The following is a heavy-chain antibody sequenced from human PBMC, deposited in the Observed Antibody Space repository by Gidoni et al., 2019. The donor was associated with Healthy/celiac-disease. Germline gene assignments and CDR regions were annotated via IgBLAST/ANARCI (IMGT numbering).Heavy chain of an antibody. J-gene: IGHJ3*02. CDR3: ARQSPYSSGWFDAFDI. CDR2: IYPGDSDT. CDR1: GYSFTSYW. D-gene: IGHD6-19*01. V-gene: IGHV5-51*01. Sequence: EVQLVQSGAEVNKPGESLKISCKGSGYSFTSYWIGWVRQMPGKGLEWMGIIYPGDSDTRYSPSFQGQVTISADKSISTAYLQWSSLKASDTAMYYCARQSPYSSGWFDAFDIWGQGTMVTVSS.